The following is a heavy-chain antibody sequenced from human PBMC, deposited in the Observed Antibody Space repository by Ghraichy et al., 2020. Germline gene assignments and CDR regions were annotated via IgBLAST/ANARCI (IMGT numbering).Heavy chain of an antibody. CDR3: ARRTVTTEGPWLFDI. CDR2: IYYSGST. J-gene: IGHJ3*02. Sequence: SETLSLTCTVSGGSISSSSYYWGWIRQPPGKGLEWIGSIYYSGSTYYNPSLKSRVTISVDTSKNQFSLKLSSVTAADTAVYYYARRTVTTEGPWLFDIWGQGTMVTVSS. D-gene: IGHD4-17*01. CDR1: GGSISSSSYY. V-gene: IGHV4-39*01.